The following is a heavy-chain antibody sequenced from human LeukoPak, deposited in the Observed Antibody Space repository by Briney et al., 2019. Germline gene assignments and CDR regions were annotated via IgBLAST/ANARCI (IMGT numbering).Heavy chain of an antibody. Sequence: SVKVSCKASGGTFSSYAISWVRQAPGQGLEWMGGIIPIFGTANYAQKFQGRVTITTDESTSTAYMELSSLRSEDTAVYYCARVGGVGATGISDYWGQGTLVTVSS. CDR1: GGTFSSYA. CDR2: IIPIFGTA. D-gene: IGHD1-26*01. J-gene: IGHJ4*02. CDR3: ARVGGVGATGISDY. V-gene: IGHV1-69*05.